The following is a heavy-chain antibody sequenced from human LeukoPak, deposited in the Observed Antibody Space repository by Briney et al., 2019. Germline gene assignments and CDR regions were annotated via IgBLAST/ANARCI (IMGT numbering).Heavy chain of an antibody. Sequence: PSETLSLTCTVSGGSISSYYWSWIRQPPGKGLEWIGYIYYSGSTNYNPSLRSRVTISVDTSKNQFSLKLSSVTAADTAVYYCARMGGGSSSHQHWGQGTLVTVSS. CDR2: IYYSGST. V-gene: IGHV4-59*01. CDR1: GGSISSYY. CDR3: ARMGGGSSSHQH. D-gene: IGHD6-6*01. J-gene: IGHJ1*01.